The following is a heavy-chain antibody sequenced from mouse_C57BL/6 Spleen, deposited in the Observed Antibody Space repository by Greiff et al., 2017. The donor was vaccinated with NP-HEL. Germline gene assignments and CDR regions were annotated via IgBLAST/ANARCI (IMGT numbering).Heavy chain of an antibody. CDR2: ISDGGSYT. D-gene: IGHD1-1*02. CDR3: ARVGGGNAMDY. Sequence: EVQVVESGGGLVKPGGSLKLSCAASGFTFSSYAMSWVRQTPGKRLEWVATISDGGSYTYYPDNVKGRFTISRDKAKNTLYLQMSHLKSEDTAMYYCARVGGGNAMDYWGQGTSVTVSS. V-gene: IGHV5-4*01. CDR1: GFTFSSYA. J-gene: IGHJ4*01.